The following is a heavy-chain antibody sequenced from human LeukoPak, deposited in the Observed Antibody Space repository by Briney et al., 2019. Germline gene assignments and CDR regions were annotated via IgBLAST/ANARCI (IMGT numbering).Heavy chain of an antibody. V-gene: IGHV3-53*01. CDR2: IYSGGST. D-gene: IGHD2-21*01. Sequence: GGSLRLSCAASGFTVSSNFLRWVRQPPGKGLEWVSDIYSGGSTYYADSVKGRFTISRDNSKNTLYLQMNSLRAEDSAVYYCTRGGGGSFPYYWGQGTLVTVSS. J-gene: IGHJ4*02. CDR3: TRGGGGSFPYY. CDR1: GFTVSSNF.